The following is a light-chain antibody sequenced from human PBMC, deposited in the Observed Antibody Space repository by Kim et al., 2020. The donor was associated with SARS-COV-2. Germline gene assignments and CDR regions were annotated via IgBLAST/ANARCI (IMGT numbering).Light chain of an antibody. CDR1: SLRAYY. CDR2: DMN. J-gene: IGLJ2*01. CDR3: NSRDSSSADHVL. V-gene: IGLV3-19*01. Sequence: LGQTVRITCQGDSLRAYYATWYQQKSGQAPVLVIYDMNKRPSGIPDRFSGSSSGSTASLTITGAQAEDEADYYCNSRDSSSADHVLFGGGTQLTVL.